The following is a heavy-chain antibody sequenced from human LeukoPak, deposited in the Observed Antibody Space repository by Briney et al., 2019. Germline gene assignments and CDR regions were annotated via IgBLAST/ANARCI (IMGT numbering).Heavy chain of an antibody. J-gene: IGHJ4*02. D-gene: IGHD3-10*01. CDR1: GFTFSSYA. CDR3: ARVGFGESPFDY. V-gene: IGHV3-30*04. Sequence: GRSLRLSCAASGFTFSSYAMHWVRQAPGKGLEWVAVVSYDGSNKYYADSVKGRFTISRDNSKNTLYLQMNSPRAEDTAVYYCARVGFGESPFDYWGQGTLVTVSS. CDR2: VSYDGSNK.